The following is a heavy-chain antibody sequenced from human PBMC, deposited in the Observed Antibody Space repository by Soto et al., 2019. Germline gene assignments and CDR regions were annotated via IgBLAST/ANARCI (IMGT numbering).Heavy chain of an antibody. D-gene: IGHD6-19*01. CDR1: GFTFSSYW. J-gene: IGHJ4*02. V-gene: IGHV3-7*03. CDR3: GRGGGSGWYPANS. Sequence: EVQLVESGGGLVQPGGSLRLSCEASGFTFSSYWMTWVRQAPGKGLEWVANIKQDGSEEYYVDSVKGRFTISRDNAKIPLYLQMNSLRAEDTAVYYCGRGGGSGWYPANSWGQGTLVTVSS. CDR2: IKQDGSEE.